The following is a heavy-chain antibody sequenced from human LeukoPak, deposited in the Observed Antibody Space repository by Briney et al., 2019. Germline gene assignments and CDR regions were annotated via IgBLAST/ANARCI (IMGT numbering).Heavy chain of an antibody. CDR3: AIGVEPVAANTLAY. Sequence: PGGSLRLSCAASGFTVITDDMTWVRQAPGKGLEWVSVLYSDGNTKYADSVQGRFTISRDNSKNTLYLEMNSLSPDDTAVYYCAIGVEPVAANTLAYWGQGTLVTVSS. D-gene: IGHD6-19*01. CDR2: LYSDGNT. CDR1: GFTVITDD. V-gene: IGHV3-53*01. J-gene: IGHJ4*02.